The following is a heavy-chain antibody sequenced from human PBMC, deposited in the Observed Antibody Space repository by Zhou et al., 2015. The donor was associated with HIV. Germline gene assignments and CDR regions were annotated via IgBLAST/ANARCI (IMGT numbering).Heavy chain of an antibody. CDR3: ARDSGSIDGVLLGWFDP. V-gene: IGHV1-69*06. Sequence: QVQLVQSGAEVKKPGSSVKVSCKASGGTFNTYEVSWVRQAPGQGLEWMGGIIPIFGTPNYAQKFQGRLTITANKSATTAYMELSSLRSEDTAVYYCARDSGSIDGVLLGWFDPWGQGTPVTVSS. CDR2: IIPIFGTP. J-gene: IGHJ5*02. CDR1: GGTFNTYE. D-gene: IGHD3-3*01.